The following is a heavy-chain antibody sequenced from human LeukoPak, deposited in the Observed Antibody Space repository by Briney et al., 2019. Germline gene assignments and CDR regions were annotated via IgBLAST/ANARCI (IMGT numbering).Heavy chain of an antibody. J-gene: IGHJ5*02. CDR2: ISAYNGNT. CDR1: GYTFTSYG. D-gene: IGHD3-9*01. Sequence: ASVKVSCKASGYTFTSYGISWVRQAPGQGLEWMGWISAYNGNTNYAQKLQGRVTMTTDTSTSTAYMELRGLRSDDTAVYYCAREGYDILTGYSADWFDPWGQGTLVTVSS. V-gene: IGHV1-18*01. CDR3: AREGYDILTGYSADWFDP.